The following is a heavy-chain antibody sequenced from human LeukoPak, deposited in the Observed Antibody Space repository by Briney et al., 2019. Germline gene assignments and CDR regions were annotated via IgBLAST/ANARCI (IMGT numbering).Heavy chain of an antibody. CDR1: GGSFSTYA. J-gene: IGHJ4*02. D-gene: IGHD4-17*01. CDR2: IIPIYGTR. V-gene: IGHV1-69*05. Sequence: SVKVSCKASGGSFSTYAISWVRQAPGQGLEWMGGIIPIYGTRNYAQKFQGRVTITTDAYTTTAYTAYMELSSLRTEDTAVYYCSNNAFGDYAFDYWGQGTLLTVSS. CDR3: SNNAFGDYAFDY.